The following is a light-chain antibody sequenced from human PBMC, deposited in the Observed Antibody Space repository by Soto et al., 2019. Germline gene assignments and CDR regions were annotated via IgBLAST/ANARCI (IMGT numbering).Light chain of an antibody. Sequence: QSALTQPRSVSGPPGQSVSISCSGTSSDVGTYNYVSWYQQHPGKAPKLMIYDVSKRPSGVPDRFSGSKSGNTASLTISALQAEDEADYYCCSYAGGYTHAVFGGGTKLTVL. CDR1: SSDVGTYNY. CDR2: DVS. CDR3: CSYAGGYTHAV. J-gene: IGLJ2*01. V-gene: IGLV2-11*01.